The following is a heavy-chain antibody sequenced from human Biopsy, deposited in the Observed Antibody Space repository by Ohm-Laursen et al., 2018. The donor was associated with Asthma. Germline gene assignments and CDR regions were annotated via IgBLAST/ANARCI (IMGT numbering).Heavy chain of an antibody. CDR1: GGTFRTYA. CDR2: ISVYNGNT. CDR3: ARAVDYSHYYGIDV. D-gene: IGHD3-10*01. J-gene: IGHJ6*02. V-gene: IGHV1-18*01. Sequence: VASVKVSCKASGGTFRTYAFNWVRQAPGQGLEWMGWISVYNGNTKVAQKLQDRVTMITDTSTSTAYMELRSLRSDDTAVYFCARAVDYSHYYGIDVWGQGTTVTVS.